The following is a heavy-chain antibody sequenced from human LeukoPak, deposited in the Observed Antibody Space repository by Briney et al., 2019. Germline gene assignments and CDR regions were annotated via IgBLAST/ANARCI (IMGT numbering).Heavy chain of an antibody. D-gene: IGHD5-18*01. V-gene: IGHV1-46*01. CDR2: INPSGGST. CDR3: ARGLNTAMVTTYYYYGMDV. CDR1: GYTFTSYY. J-gene: IGHJ6*02. Sequence: ASVKVSCKASGYTFTSYYMHWVRQAPGQGLEWMGIINPSGGSTSYAQKFQGRVTMTRDTSTSTVYMELSSLRSEDTAVYYCARGLNTAMVTTYYYYGMDVWGQGTTVTVSS.